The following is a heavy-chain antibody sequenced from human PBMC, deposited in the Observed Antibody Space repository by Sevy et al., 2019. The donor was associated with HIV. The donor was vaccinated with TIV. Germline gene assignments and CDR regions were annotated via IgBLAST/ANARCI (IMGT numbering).Heavy chain of an antibody. CDR2: ISAYNRNT. Sequence: ASVKVSCKASGYTFTSYGISWVRQAPGQGLEWMGWISAYNRNTNYAQKLQGRVTMTTDTSTSTAYMELRSLRSDDTAVYYCARRARSEWDVPAAPYYYHGMDIWGQGTTVTVSS. J-gene: IGHJ6*02. CDR3: ARRARSEWDVPAAPYYYHGMDI. V-gene: IGHV1-18*01. CDR1: GYTFTSYG. D-gene: IGHD2-2*01.